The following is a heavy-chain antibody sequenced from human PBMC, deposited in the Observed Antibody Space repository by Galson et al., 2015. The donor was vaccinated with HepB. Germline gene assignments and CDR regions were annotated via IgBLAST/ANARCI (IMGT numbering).Heavy chain of an antibody. CDR3: ARDWRNGSGSYSYFDY. Sequence: SVKVSCKASGYTFTSYYMHWVRQAPGQGLEWMGIINPSGGSTSYAQKFQGRVTMTRDTSTSTVYMELSSLRSEDTAVYYCARDWRNGSGSYSYFDYWGQGTLVTVSS. D-gene: IGHD3-10*01. V-gene: IGHV1-46*03. CDR2: INPSGGST. J-gene: IGHJ4*02. CDR1: GYTFTSYY.